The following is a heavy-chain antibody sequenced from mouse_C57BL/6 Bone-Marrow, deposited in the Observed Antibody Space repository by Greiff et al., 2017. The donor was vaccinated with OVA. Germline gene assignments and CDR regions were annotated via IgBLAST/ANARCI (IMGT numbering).Heavy chain of an antibody. Sequence: VQLQESGAELMKPGASVKLSCKATGYTFTGYWIEWVKQRPGNGLEWIGEILPGGGSTNYNEKFKGKATFTADTPSNTAYMQLSSLTTADSAIYYCARPLGNWGQGTTLTVSS. D-gene: IGHD3-3*01. V-gene: IGHV1-9*01. CDR1: GYTFTGYW. CDR3: ARPLGN. J-gene: IGHJ2*01. CDR2: ILPGGGST.